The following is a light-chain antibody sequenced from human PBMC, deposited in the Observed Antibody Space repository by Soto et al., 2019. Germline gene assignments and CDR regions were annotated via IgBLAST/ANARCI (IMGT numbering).Light chain of an antibody. CDR2: QDS. CDR3: QAWDSSTDVV. J-gene: IGLJ2*01. V-gene: IGLV3-1*01. CDR1: KLGDKY. Sequence: SYELTQLPSVSVSPGQTASITCSGDKLGDKYACWYQQKPGQSPVLVIYQDSKRPSGIPERFSGSNSGNTATLTISGTQAMDEADYYCQAWDSSTDVVFGVGTKVTVL.